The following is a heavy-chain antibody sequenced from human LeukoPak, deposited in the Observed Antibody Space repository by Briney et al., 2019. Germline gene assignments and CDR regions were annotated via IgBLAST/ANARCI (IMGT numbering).Heavy chain of an antibody. CDR1: GFTFSSYA. D-gene: IGHD3-16*02. J-gene: IGHJ4*02. Sequence: AGGPLRLSGAASGFTFSSYAMSWVRQPPGKGLEWIGEINHSGSTNYNPSLKSRVTISVDTSKNQFSLKLSSVTAADTAVYYCASVGLRLGELSFDYWGQGTLVTVSS. CDR2: INHSGST. V-gene: IGHV4-34*01. CDR3: ASVGLRLGELSFDY.